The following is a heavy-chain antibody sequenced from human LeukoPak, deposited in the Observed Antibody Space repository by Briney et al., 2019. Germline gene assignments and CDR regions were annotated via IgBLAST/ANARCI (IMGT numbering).Heavy chain of an antibody. CDR2: IIPILGIA. D-gene: IGHD4-17*01. V-gene: IGHV1-69*04. CDR3: ARAKDYGDYEIDY. CDR1: GGTFSSYA. Sequence: ASVKVSCKASGGTFSSYAISWVRQAPRQGLEWMGRIIPILGIANYAQKFQGRVTITADKSTSTAYMELSSLRSEDTAVYYCARAKDYGDYEIDYWGQGTLVTVSS. J-gene: IGHJ4*02.